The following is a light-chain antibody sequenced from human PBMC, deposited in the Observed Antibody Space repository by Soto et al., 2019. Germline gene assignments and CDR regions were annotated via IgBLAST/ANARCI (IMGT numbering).Light chain of an antibody. CDR3: QQYGASPWT. V-gene: IGKV3-20*01. J-gene: IGKJ1*01. Sequence: EVEFTQSPGTLSLSPGERATLSRRASQSVSSSHLAWYQQKRGQAPRLLIYDTSTRATGIPDRFSGSGSGTDFTLTISRLEPEDFAVYHCQQYGASPWTFGQGTKVDIK. CDR1: QSVSSSH. CDR2: DTS.